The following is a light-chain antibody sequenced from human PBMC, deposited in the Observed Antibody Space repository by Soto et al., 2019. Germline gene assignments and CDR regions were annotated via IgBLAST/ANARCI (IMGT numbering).Light chain of an antibody. CDR3: SSYTRSSTL. CDR1: SSDVGGYNY. V-gene: IGLV2-14*03. CDR2: DVS. Sequence: QSVLTQPASVSGSPGQSITISCTGASSDVGGYNYVSWYQHHPGKAPKLMIYDVSNRPSGVSNRFSDSKYGNTASLIISGLQAEDEADYYCSSYTRSSTLFGGGTQLTVL. J-gene: IGLJ2*01.